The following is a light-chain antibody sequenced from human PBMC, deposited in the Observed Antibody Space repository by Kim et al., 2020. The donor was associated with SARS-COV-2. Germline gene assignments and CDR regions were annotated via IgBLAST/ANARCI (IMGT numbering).Light chain of an antibody. CDR1: SSDVGGYNY. CDR3: SSYTSSSPVV. V-gene: IGLV2-14*04. J-gene: IGLJ2*01. Sequence: GRSIPISCTGTSSDVGGYNYVSWYQQHPGKAPKLMIYDVSKRPSGVSNRFSGSKSGNTASLTISGLQAEDEADYYCSSYTSSSPVVFGGGTQLTVL. CDR2: DVS.